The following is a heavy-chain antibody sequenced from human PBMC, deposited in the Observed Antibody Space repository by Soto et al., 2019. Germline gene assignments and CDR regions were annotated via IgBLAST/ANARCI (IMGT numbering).Heavy chain of an antibody. Sequence: PGGSLRLSCAVSGFTFPNFAMHWVRQAPGKGLEWVALISSDGNRRYYADSVKGRFTISRDNSKNTLYLQMYGLTTEDTAVFYCAKDHYVSRSGSVSPYYFDYWGQGTLVTVSS. CDR1: GFTFPNFA. D-gene: IGHD3-10*01. CDR2: ISSDGNRR. J-gene: IGHJ4*02. CDR3: AKDHYVSRSGSVSPYYFDY. V-gene: IGHV3-30*18.